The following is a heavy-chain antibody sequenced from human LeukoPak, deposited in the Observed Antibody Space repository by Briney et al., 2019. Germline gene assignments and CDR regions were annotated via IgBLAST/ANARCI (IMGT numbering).Heavy chain of an antibody. CDR1: GFTSDDYA. J-gene: IGHJ4*02. CDR2: ITWNSGII. V-gene: IGHV3-9*02. Sequence: GRSLRLSCAASGFTSDDYAMHWVRQAPGKGLERVSGITWNSGIIGYADSVKGRFTISRDNSKNTVYLQMNSLRAEDTAVYYCAKTTTGYSSGRFPGWPVDYWGQGTLVTVSS. CDR3: AKTTTGYSSGRFPGWPVDY. D-gene: IGHD6-19*01.